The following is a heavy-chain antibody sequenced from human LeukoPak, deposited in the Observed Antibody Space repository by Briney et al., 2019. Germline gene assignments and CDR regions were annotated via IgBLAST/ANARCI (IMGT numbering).Heavy chain of an antibody. CDR3: ARGGYSSSWYVNY. CDR1: GFTFSSYS. D-gene: IGHD6-13*01. V-gene: IGHV3-21*01. Sequence: PGGSLRLSCAASGFTFSSYSMNWVRQAPGKGLEWVSSISSSSSYIYYADSVKGRFTISRDYAKNSLYLQMNSLRAEDTAVYYCARGGYSSSWYVNYWGQGTLVTVSS. J-gene: IGHJ4*02. CDR2: ISSSSSYI.